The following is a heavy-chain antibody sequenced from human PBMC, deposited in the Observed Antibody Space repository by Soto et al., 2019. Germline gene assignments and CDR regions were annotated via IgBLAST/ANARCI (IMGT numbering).Heavy chain of an antibody. D-gene: IGHD2-8*02. Sequence: GGSLRLSCVASGFTLGNYSINWVRQAPGKGLEWVSSISSRSDIYCAASVKGRFTISRDNAKNSVSLQMNSLDAEDTAVYYCARECTAWPLAYGLDVWGQGTTVTVSS. CDR3: ARECTAWPLAYGLDV. CDR2: ISSRSDI. J-gene: IGHJ6*02. CDR1: GFTLGNYS. V-gene: IGHV3-21*01.